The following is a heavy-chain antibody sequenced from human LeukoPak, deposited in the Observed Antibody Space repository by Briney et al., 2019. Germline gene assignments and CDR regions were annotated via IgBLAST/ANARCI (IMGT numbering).Heavy chain of an antibody. CDR3: ASAGLEMATIYY. CDR2: INPNSGGT. V-gene: IGHV1-2*02. J-gene: IGHJ4*02. D-gene: IGHD5-24*01. CDR1: GYTFTGYY. Sequence: ASVKVSCKASGYTFTGYYMHWVRQAPGQGLEWMGWINPNSGGTNYAQKFLGRVTTTRDTSISTAYMELSRLRSDDTAAYYCASAGLEMATIYYWGQGTLVTVSS.